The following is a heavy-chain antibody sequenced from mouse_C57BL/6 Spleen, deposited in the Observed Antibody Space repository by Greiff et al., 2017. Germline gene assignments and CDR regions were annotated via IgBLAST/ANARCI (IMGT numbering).Heavy chain of an antibody. CDR1: GFTFSDYG. Sequence: EVQRVESGGGLVKPGGSLKLSCAASGFTFSDYGMHWVRQAPEKGLEWVAYISSGSSTIYYADTVKGRFTISRDNAKDTLFLQMTSLRSEDTAMYYCARSGYYLYYYAMDYWGQGTSGTVSS. V-gene: IGHV5-17*01. CDR2: ISSGSSTI. CDR3: ARSGYYLYYYAMDY. D-gene: IGHD2-3*01. J-gene: IGHJ4*01.